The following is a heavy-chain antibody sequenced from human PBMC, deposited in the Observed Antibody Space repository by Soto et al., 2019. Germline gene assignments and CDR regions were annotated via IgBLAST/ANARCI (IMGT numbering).Heavy chain of an antibody. CDR1: GFSIRNYA. D-gene: IGHD3-16*01. CDR2: ISSNGGRL. J-gene: IGHJ3*01. Sequence: GGSLRLSCAASGFSIRNYAMNWVRQAPGKGLEYVSAISSNGGRLYYASSVKGRFTISRDNSKNTLYLQMGSLRAEDMAVYYCASWGWSDSFPFWGQGSMVTVSS. CDR3: ASWGWSDSFPF. V-gene: IGHV3-64*01.